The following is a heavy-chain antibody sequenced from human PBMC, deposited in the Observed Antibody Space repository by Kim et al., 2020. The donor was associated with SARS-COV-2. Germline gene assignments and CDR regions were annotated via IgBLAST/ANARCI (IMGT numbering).Heavy chain of an antibody. V-gene: IGHV1-46*01. CDR3: ARDIVVVPAAMGLDY. Sequence: QKFQGRVTMTRDTAPSTVYMELSSLRSEDTAVYYCARDIVVVPAAMGLDYWGQGTLVTVSS. J-gene: IGHJ4*02. D-gene: IGHD2-2*01.